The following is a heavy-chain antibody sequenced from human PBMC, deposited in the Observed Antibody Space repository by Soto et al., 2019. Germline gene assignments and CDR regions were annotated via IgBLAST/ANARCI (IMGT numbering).Heavy chain of an antibody. CDR3: AAVFSPDY. Sequence: EVHLVESGGVLVQPGGSLRVSCAASGFTFSTSWLNWVRQAPGEGLEWVANLNGDGSEEYDVESVRGRFTISRDNVKNSLFLQMTSLRAEDTTVYYCAAVFSPDYWGQGTRVTVS. V-gene: IGHV3-7*01. J-gene: IGHJ4*02. CDR2: LNGDGSEE. CDR1: GFTFSTSW. D-gene: IGHD3-10*02.